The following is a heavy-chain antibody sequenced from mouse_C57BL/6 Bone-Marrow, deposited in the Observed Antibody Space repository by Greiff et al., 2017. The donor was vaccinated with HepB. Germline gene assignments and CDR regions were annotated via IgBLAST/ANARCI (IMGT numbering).Heavy chain of an antibody. CDR2: RRNKANDYTT. J-gene: IGHJ1*03. CDR3: ARDAGFITTDWYFDV. D-gene: IGHD1-1*01. V-gene: IGHV7-1*01. Sequence: DVQLVESGGGLVQSGRSLRLSCATSGFTFSDFYMEWVRQAPGKGLEWIAARRNKANDYTTEYSASVKGRFIVSRDTSQSILYLQMNALRAEDTAIYYCARDAGFITTDWYFDVWGTGTTVTVSS. CDR1: GFTFSDFY.